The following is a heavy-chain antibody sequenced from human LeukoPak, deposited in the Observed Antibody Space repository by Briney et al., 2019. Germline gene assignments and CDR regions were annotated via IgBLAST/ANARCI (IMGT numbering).Heavy chain of an antibody. CDR2: INPDTDFT. J-gene: IGHJ4*02. V-gene: IGHV1-2*02. CDR1: GYRFTDDY. D-gene: IGHD3-16*01. CDR3: APTSEAYTSNWSV. Sequence: RASVKVSCKTSGYRFTDDYIHWVRQAPGQGPEWMGWINPDTDFTNYAPKFRGRVIMTRDTSISTAYMEVRRLTFDDTAIYYCAPTSEAYTSNWSVWGQGTLVTVSP.